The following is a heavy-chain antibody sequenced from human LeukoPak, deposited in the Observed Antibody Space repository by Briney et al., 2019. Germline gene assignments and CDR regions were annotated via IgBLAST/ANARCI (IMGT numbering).Heavy chain of an antibody. Sequence: PGGSLRLSCAASGFTFRSLAMNWVRQAPGKGLEWVSTISDNGRSTHYADSVKGRFTISRDNSKNTLDLQMNSLKDEDTAIYYCAKDVRPVGGGMDVWGQGTTVTVSS. CDR1: GFTFRSLA. D-gene: IGHD2-15*01. CDR2: ISDNGRST. V-gene: IGHV3-23*01. J-gene: IGHJ6*02. CDR3: AKDVRPVGGGMDV.